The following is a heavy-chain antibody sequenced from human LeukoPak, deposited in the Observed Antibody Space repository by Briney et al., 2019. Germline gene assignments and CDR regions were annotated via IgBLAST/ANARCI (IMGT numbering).Heavy chain of an antibody. CDR2: IYYSGST. V-gene: IGHV4-59*01. Sequence: PSETLSLTCTVSGGSISSYYWSWIRQPPGKGLEWIGYIYYSGSTNYNPSLKSRVTISVDTSKNQFSLKLSSVTAADTAVYYCAGVTEGFVAYWGQGTLVTVSS. J-gene: IGHJ4*02. D-gene: IGHD1-20*01. CDR3: AGVTEGFVAY. CDR1: GGSISSYY.